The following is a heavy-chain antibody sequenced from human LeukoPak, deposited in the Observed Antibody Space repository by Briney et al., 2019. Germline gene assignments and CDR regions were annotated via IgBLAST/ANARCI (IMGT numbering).Heavy chain of an antibody. CDR3: ARVLRFPGWFDP. V-gene: IGHV3-21*01. CDR1: GFTFSNYW. Sequence: GGSLRLSCAASGFTFSNYWMTWVRQAPGKGLEWVSSISSSSSYIYYADSVKGRFTISRDNAKNSLYLQMNSLRAEDTAVYYCARVLRFPGWFDPWGQGTLVTVSS. J-gene: IGHJ5*02. D-gene: IGHD3-3*01. CDR2: ISSSSSYI.